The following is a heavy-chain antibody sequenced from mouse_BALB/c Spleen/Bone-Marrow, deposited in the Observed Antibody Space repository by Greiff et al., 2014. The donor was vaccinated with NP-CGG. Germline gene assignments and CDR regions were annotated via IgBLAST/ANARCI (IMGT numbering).Heavy chain of an antibody. CDR2: ISSGGSYT. D-gene: IGHD1-1*01. Sequence: VQLKESGGGSVKPGGSLKLSCAASGFTFSSYTMSWVRQTPEKRLEWVATISSGGSYTYYPDSVEGRFTISRDNAKNTLYLQMSSLKSEDTAMYYCTRDPFYYGSSYAMDYWGQGTSVTVSS. J-gene: IGHJ4*01. V-gene: IGHV5-6-4*01. CDR1: GFTFSSYT. CDR3: TRDPFYYGSSYAMDY.